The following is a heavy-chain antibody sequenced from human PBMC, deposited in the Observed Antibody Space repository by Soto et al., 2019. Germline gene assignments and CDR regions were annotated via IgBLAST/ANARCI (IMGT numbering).Heavy chain of an antibody. Sequence: PGGPLRLSCAASGFAFSNAWLSWVRQAPGKGLEWVGRIKSKTDGGTTDYTAPVKGRFTISRDDSKNTLYLQMNSLKIEDAAVYYCTTGSTSTKNYWGQGTLVTVSS. CDR3: TTGSTSTKNY. J-gene: IGHJ4*02. V-gene: IGHV3-15*01. CDR1: GFAFSNAW. D-gene: IGHD6-6*01. CDR2: IKSKTDGGTT.